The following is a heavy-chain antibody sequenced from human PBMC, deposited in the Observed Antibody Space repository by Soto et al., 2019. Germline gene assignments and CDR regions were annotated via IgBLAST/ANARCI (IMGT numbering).Heavy chain of an antibody. Sequence: GGSLRLSCAASGFTFSSFEMNWIRQAPGKGLEWVSYISSSGSTIYYADSVKGRFTISRDNAKNSLYLQMNSLRAEDTAVYYCARTAPSADYGDYGSFDYWGQGTLVTVSP. CDR2: ISSSGSTI. D-gene: IGHD4-17*01. CDR1: GFTFSSFE. V-gene: IGHV3-48*03. J-gene: IGHJ4*02. CDR3: ARTAPSADYGDYGSFDY.